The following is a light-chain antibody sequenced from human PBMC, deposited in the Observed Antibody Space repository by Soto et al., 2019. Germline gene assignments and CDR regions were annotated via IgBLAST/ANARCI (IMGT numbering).Light chain of an antibody. Sequence: QSVLTQPASVSGSPGQSITISCTGTSSDVGGYNYVSWYQQHPGKVPKLMIYGVSNRPSGVSDRFSGSRSGNTASLTISGLQAEDEADYYCSSFTSTTSLVFGTAKKVTV. CDR3: SSFTSTTSLV. CDR2: GVS. CDR1: SSDVGGYNY. V-gene: IGLV2-14*01. J-gene: IGLJ1*01.